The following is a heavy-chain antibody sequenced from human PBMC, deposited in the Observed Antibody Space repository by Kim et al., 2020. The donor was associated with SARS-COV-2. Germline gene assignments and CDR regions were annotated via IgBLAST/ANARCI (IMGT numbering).Heavy chain of an antibody. V-gene: IGHV3-21*01. D-gene: IGHD3-10*01. J-gene: IGHJ6*02. CDR3: AREKVLLWFGESNYYYGMDV. Sequence: GGSLRLSCAASGFAFSSYSMNWVRQAPGKGLEWVSSISSSSSYIYYADAVKGRFTISRDNAKNSLYLQMNSLRAEDTAVYYCAREKVLLWFGESNYYYGMDVWGQGTTVTVSS. CDR2: ISSSSSYI. CDR1: GFAFSSYS.